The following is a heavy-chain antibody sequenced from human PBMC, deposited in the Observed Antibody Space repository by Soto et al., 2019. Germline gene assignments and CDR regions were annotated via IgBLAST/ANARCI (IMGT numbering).Heavy chain of an antibody. CDR2: ITHSGST. V-gene: IGHV4-34*01. J-gene: IGHJ5*02. Sequence: SCSLSLSCAVCRGSFSGYCWTWKRQPPGNGLEWIAEITHSGSTNYNPSLKSRLTISVDTSKNQFSLRMTSVTAADTALYYCARGRQDIIVEPAPSWFDPWGQGTLVTVSS. CDR1: RGSFSGYC. D-gene: IGHD2-2*01. CDR3: ARGRQDIIVEPAPSWFDP.